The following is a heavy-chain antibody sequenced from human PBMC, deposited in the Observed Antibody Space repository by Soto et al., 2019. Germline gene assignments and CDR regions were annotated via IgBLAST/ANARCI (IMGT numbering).Heavy chain of an antibody. CDR2: IDTSSSFI. CDR3: ARDGEYSDYENWYFDL. Sequence: EVQLVESGGGRVKPGGSLRLSCAASGFTFNTYSMNWVRQAPGKGLEWVSSIDTSSSFIYYGGSLKGRFTISRDNAKNSLYLQMNNLKAEDTAVYYCARDGEYSDYENWYFDLWGRGTLVTVSS. CDR1: GFTFNTYS. V-gene: IGHV3-21*01. J-gene: IGHJ2*01. D-gene: IGHD5-12*01.